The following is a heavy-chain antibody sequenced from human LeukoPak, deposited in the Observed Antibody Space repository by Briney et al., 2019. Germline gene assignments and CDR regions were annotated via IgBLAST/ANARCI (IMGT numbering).Heavy chain of an antibody. CDR2: IYSGGST. J-gene: IGHJ4*02. V-gene: IGHV3-53*01. CDR1: GFTVGSSY. CDR3: AKDPGADTAMGQFDY. Sequence: PGGSLRLSCSASGFTVGSSYMSWVRQAPGKGLEWVSVIYSGGSTYYADSVKGRFTISRDNSKNTLYLQMNSLRAEDTAVYYCAKDPGADTAMGQFDYWGQGTLVTVSS. D-gene: IGHD5-18*01.